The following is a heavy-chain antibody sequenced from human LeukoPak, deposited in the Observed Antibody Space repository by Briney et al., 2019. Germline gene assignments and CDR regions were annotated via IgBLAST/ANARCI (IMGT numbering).Heavy chain of an antibody. CDR3: AKDRRARITMIVGPDY. CDR1: GFTFSSYA. J-gene: IGHJ4*02. V-gene: IGHV3-23*01. CDR2: ISGSGGST. Sequence: GGSLRLSCAASGFTFSSYAMSWVRQAPGKGLEWVSAISGSGGSTYYADSVKGRFTISRDNSKNTLYLQMNSLRAEDTAVYYCAKDRRARITMIVGPDYWGQGTLVTVSS. D-gene: IGHD3-22*01.